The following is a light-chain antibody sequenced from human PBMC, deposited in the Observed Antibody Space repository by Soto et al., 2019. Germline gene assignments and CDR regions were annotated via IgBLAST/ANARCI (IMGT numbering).Light chain of an antibody. CDR3: CSHAGSYTYV. J-gene: IGLJ1*01. V-gene: IGLV2-11*01. CDR2: DVT. CDR1: SSDVGGYNY. Sequence: QSALTQPRSVSGSPGQSLTISCTGTSSDVGGYNYVSWYQQHPGKAPKPMIYDVTKRPSGVPDRFSGSKSGNTASLTISGLQAEDEGDYYCCSHAGSYTYVFGTGTKLTVL.